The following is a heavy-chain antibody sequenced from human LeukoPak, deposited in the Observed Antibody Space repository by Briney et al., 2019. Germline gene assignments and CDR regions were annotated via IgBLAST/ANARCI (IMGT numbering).Heavy chain of an antibody. D-gene: IGHD2/OR15-2a*01. CDR3: ARAFRARYFDP. CDR1: GGSITTSSYY. V-gene: IGHV4-39*01. J-gene: IGHJ2*01. Sequence: SETLSLTCTVSGGSITTSSYYWGWIRQPPGKGLEWIGIIYYSGSTYYNPSLKGRVTISVATSKNQFSLKLSSVTAADTAVYYCARAFRARYFDPWGRGTLVTVSS. CDR2: IYYSGST.